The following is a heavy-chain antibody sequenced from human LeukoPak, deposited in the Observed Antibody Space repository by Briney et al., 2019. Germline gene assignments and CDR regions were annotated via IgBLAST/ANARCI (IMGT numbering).Heavy chain of an antibody. V-gene: IGHV3-23*01. CDR2: ISGSGGST. CDR1: GFTFNNAW. D-gene: IGHD3-9*01. Sequence: GGSLRLSCAASGFTFNNAWMSWVRQAPGKGLEWVSAISGSGGSTYYADSVKGRFTISRDNSKNTLYLQMNSLRAEDTAVYYCAKDRQRVLRYFDWGFDYWGQGTLVTVSS. CDR3: AKDRQRVLRYFDWGFDY. J-gene: IGHJ4*02.